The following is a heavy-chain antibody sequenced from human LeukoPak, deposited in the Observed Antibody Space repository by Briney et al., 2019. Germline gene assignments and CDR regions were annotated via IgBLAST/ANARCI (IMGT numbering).Heavy chain of an antibody. D-gene: IGHD3-3*01. CDR1: GYTFTGYY. J-gene: IGHJ5*02. Sequence: GASVKVSCKASGYTFTGYYMHWVRQAPGQGLEWMGWINPNSGGTNYAQKFQGRVTMTEDTSTDTAYMELSSLRSEDTAVYYCATSGGASYYDFWSGKNWFDPWGQGTLVTVSS. CDR3: ATSGGASYYDFWSGKNWFDP. CDR2: INPNSGGT. V-gene: IGHV1-2*02.